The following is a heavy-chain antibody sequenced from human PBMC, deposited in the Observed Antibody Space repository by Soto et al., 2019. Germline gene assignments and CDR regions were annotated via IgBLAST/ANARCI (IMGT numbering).Heavy chain of an antibody. D-gene: IGHD1-1*01. CDR1: GGSFSGYY. V-gene: IGHV4-34*01. J-gene: IGHJ3*02. CDR3: ARDHPNERHVTVVGGTTGPVAFDI. Sequence: SETLSLTCAVYGGSFSGYYWSWIRQPPGKGLEWIGEINHSGSTNYNPSLKSRVTISVDTSKNQFSLKLSSVTAADTAVYYCARDHPNERHVTVVGGTTGPVAFDIWGQGTMVTVSS. CDR2: INHSGST.